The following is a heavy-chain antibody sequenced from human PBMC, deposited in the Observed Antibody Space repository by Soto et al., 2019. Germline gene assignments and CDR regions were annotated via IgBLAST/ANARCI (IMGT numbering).Heavy chain of an antibody. CDR3: ARDIDYYDSSGYYRDY. CDR1: GFTFSSYS. D-gene: IGHD3-22*01. CDR2: ISSSSSYI. Sequence: EVQLVESGGGLVKPGGSLRLSCAASGFTFSSYSMNWVRQAPGKGLEWVSSISSSSSYIYYADSVKGRFTISRDNAKNSLYLQMNSLRAEDTAVYYCARDIDYYDSSGYYRDYWGQGTLLTVSS. J-gene: IGHJ4*02. V-gene: IGHV3-21*01.